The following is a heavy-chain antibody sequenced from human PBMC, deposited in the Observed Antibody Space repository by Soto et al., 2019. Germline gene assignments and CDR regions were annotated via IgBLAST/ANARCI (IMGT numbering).Heavy chain of an antibody. CDR2: INNDGSTT. CDR3: TRDTGVDFDY. D-gene: IGHD3-3*01. CDR1: RFTLSNYW. V-gene: IGHV3-74*01. J-gene: IGHJ4*02. Sequence: EMHLVDSRGGLVQPGGSLRLSCRASRFTLSNYWMHWVRQAPGKGLVWVSGINNDGSTTRYADSVKGRFTIFRDNAKNMVYLQMNSLRAEDMAVYCCTRDTGVDFDYWGQGSLVTVSS.